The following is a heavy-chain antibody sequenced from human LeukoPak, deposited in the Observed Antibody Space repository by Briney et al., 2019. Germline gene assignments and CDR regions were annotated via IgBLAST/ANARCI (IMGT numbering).Heavy chain of an antibody. J-gene: IGHJ4*02. Sequence: ASVKVSCKASGYTFTSYDINWVRQATGQGLEWMGWMNPNSGNTGYAQKFQGRVTMTRNTSISTAYMELSSLRSEDTAVYYCARRCSGGSCNRLKYYFDCWGQGTLVTVSS. CDR3: ARRCSGGSCNRLKYYFDC. D-gene: IGHD2-15*01. V-gene: IGHV1-8*01. CDR1: GYTFTSYD. CDR2: MNPNSGNT.